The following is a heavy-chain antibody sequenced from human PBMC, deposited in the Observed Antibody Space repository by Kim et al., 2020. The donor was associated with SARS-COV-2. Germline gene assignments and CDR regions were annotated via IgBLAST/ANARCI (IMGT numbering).Heavy chain of an antibody. CDR2: IGVSGGAT. J-gene: IGHJ4*02. V-gene: IGHV3-23*01. CDR1: GFTFSSFG. CDR3: AKGGLGASDF. D-gene: IGHD1-26*01. Sequence: GGSLRLSCAASGFTFSSFGMSWVRQAPGKGLEWVSTIGVSGGATYYAYSVKGRFTISRDNSKNTLYVQMNSLRAEDTALYYCAKGGLGASDFWGQGTLVTVSS.